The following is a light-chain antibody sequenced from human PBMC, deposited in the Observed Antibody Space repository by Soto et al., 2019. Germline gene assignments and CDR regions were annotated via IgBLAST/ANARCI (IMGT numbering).Light chain of an antibody. CDR1: QSVSSIY. Sequence: EIVLTQSPGTLSLSPGERATLSCMASQSVSSIYLAWYQQRPGQAPRLLIYGASSRATGIPDRFSGSGSGTDFTLTINRLEPEDFAVYYCQQYGSSPLTFGGGTKVEI. CDR2: GAS. V-gene: IGKV3-20*01. J-gene: IGKJ4*01. CDR3: QQYGSSPLT.